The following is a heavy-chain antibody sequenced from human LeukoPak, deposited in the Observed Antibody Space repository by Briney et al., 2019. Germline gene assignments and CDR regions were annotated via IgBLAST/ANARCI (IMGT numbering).Heavy chain of an antibody. V-gene: IGHV1-2*02. Sequence: ASVKVSCKASGYTFTGYYMHWVRQAPGQGLEWMGWINPNSGGTNYAQKFQGRVTMTRDTSISTAYMELSRLRSDDTAVYYCARDEAWYDLHYFDYWGQGTLVTVSS. CDR1: GYTFTGYY. D-gene: IGHD6-13*01. CDR2: INPNSGGT. CDR3: ARDEAWYDLHYFDY. J-gene: IGHJ4*02.